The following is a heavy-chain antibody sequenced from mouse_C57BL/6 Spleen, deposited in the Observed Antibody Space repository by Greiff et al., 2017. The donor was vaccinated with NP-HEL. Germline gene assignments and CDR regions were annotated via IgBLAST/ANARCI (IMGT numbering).Heavy chain of an antibody. D-gene: IGHD2-5*01. J-gene: IGHJ3*01. CDR2: IWGDGST. CDR1: GFSLTSYG. Sequence: QVQLKQSGPGLVAPSQSLSITCTVSGFSLTSYGVSWVRQPPGKGLELLGVIWGDGSTNYHSALISRLSIIKDNSKSQVFLKLNSLQTEDTATYYCAKINYYSNYVSFAYWGQGTLVTVSA. V-gene: IGHV2-3*01. CDR3: AKINYYSNYVSFAY.